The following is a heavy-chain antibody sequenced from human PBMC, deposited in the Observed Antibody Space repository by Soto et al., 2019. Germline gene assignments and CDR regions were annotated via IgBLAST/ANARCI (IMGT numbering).Heavy chain of an antibody. V-gene: IGHV3-23*01. D-gene: IGHD6-6*01. J-gene: IGHJ4*02. CDR3: AKEHGSQLVNLGASGFDS. CDR2: ISRSGSST. Sequence: EVQLLESGGGLVQPGGSLRLSCAASGFSFSNYAMSWVRQAPGKGLEWVSIISRSGSSTYYTDSLKVRFTISRDNSKNTLFLQMNSLRAEDTAVYYCAKEHGSQLVNLGASGFDSWGQGSLVSVSS. CDR1: GFSFSNYA.